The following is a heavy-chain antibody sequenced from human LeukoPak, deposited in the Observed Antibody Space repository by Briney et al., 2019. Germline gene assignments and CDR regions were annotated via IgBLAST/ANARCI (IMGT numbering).Heavy chain of an antibody. CDR1: GGSISSYY. CDR3: ARERRDSSGYYPDY. D-gene: IGHD3-22*01. CDR2: IYTSGST. J-gene: IGHJ4*02. Sequence: SETLSLTCTVSGGSISSYYWSWIRQPAGKGLEWIGRIYTSGSTNYNPSLKSRVTMSVDTSKNQFSLKLSSVTAADTAVYYCARERRDSSGYYPDYWGQGTLVTVSS. V-gene: IGHV4-4*07.